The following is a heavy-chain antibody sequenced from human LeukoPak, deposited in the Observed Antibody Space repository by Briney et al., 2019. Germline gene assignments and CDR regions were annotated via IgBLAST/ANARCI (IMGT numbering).Heavy chain of an antibody. CDR3: AKEVLHYYYFDY. Sequence: GGSLRLSCAASGFTFSSYGMHWVRQAPGKGLEWVAVIWYDGSNKYYADSVKGRFTISRDNSKNTLYLQMNSLRVEDTAVYYCAKEVLHYYYFDYWGQGTLVTVSS. CDR1: GFTFSSYG. CDR2: IWYDGSNK. J-gene: IGHJ4*02. D-gene: IGHD2-21*01. V-gene: IGHV3-30*02.